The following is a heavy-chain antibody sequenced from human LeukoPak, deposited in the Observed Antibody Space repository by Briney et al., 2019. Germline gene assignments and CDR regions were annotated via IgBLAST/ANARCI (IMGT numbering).Heavy chain of an antibody. CDR1: GGSISSSSYY. D-gene: IGHD1-26*01. Sequence: SETLSLTCTVSGGSISSSSYYWGWIRQPPGKGLEWIGSIYYSGSSYYNPPLKSRATISLDTSKNHFSLNLTSVTAADTAMYYCARGLKWEIYRWEEWNNWFDPWGQGTLVTVSS. J-gene: IGHJ5*02. CDR3: ARGLKWEIYRWEEWNNWFDP. CDR2: IYYSGSS. V-gene: IGHV4-39*07.